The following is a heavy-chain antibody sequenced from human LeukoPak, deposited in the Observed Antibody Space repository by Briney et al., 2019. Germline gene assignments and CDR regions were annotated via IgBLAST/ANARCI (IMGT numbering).Heavy chain of an antibody. V-gene: IGHV3-74*01. D-gene: IGHD6-13*01. J-gene: IGHJ4*02. CDR3: ARDSESEAGDFDY. CDR2: INSDGSGT. CDR1: AFTFSTFW. Sequence: GGSLRLSCADSAFTFSTFWMHWVRQAPGKGLVWVSRINSDGSGTLYADFVKGRFTISRDNAKNTLYLQMNSLRADDTAVYYCARDSESEAGDFDYWGQGTLVTVSS.